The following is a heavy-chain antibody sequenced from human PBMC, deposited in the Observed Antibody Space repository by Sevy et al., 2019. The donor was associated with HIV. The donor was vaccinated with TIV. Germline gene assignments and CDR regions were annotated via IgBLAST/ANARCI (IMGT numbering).Heavy chain of an antibody. J-gene: IGHJ3*02. Sequence: ASVKVSCNASGGTFSSYAISWVRQAPGQGLEWMGGIIPIFGTANYAQKFQGRVTITADESTSTAHMELSSLRSEDTAVYYCARVHDSSGYYYGGAFDIWGQGTMVTVSS. CDR1: GGTFSSYA. CDR3: ARVHDSSGYYYGGAFDI. D-gene: IGHD3-22*01. V-gene: IGHV1-69*13. CDR2: IIPIFGTA.